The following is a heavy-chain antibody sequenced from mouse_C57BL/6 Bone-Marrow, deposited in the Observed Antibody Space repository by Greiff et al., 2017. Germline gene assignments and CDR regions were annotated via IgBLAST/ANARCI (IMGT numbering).Heavy chain of an antibody. CDR1: GFTFSSYA. CDR3: ARDGSRPYYYAMDY. CDR2: ISDGGSYT. V-gene: IGHV5-4*01. J-gene: IGHJ4*01. D-gene: IGHD1-1*01. Sequence: EVQGVESGGGLVKPGGSLKFSCAASGFTFSSYAMSWVRQTPEKRLEWVATISDGGSYTYYPDNVKGRFTISRDNAKNNLYLQMSHLKSEDTAMYYCARDGSRPYYYAMDYWGQGTSVTVSS.